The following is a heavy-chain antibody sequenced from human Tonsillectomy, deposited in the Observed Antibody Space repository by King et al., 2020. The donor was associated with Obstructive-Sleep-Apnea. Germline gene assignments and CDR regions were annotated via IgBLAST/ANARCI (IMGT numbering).Heavy chain of an antibody. CDR1: GASISSGGHC. J-gene: IGHJ6*02. CDR3: AGDLWFEESKIFYSTYGMDV. D-gene: IGHD3-10*01. V-gene: IGHV4-31*03. CDR2: IYYSGST. Sequence: LQLQESGPRLVRPPQTLSLTCTVSGASISSGGHCWSWIRQHPGRGLEGIGCIYYSGSTYYNPSLKSRVSISLDTSKKQFSLNLTSVTAADTAVYYCAGDLWFEESKIFYSTYGMDVWGQGTTVTVSS.